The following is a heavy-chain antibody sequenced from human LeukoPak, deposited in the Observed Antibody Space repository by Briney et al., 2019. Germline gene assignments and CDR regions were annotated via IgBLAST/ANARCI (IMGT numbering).Heavy chain of an antibody. CDR2: IGYGGDT. CDR3: ARVGGSGSFDS. Sequence: PGGSLRLSCAASGFTISSDSMHWIRQTPGKGLEYVSAIGYGGDTYYANSVKGRFTISRDISKNTLYLQMGSLRPEDMAVYYCARVGGSGSFDSWGQGTLVSVSS. CDR1: GFTISSDS. J-gene: IGHJ4*02. V-gene: IGHV3-64*01. D-gene: IGHD6-19*01.